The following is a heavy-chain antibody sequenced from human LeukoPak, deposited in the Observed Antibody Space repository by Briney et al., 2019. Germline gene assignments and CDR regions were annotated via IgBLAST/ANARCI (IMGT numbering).Heavy chain of an antibody. CDR2: ISGGGDAT. Sequence: GGSLRLSCTASDFSFITYAMSWVRQAPGKGLEWVSTISGGGDATYYADSVKGRFTISRDNSKNTLYLQMNSLRVEDTAVYYCARDSSMLRGPLVIYYFDFWGQGTLVTVSS. CDR3: ARDSSMLRGPLVIYYFDF. D-gene: IGHD3-10*01. J-gene: IGHJ4*02. V-gene: IGHV3-23*01. CDR1: DFSFITYA.